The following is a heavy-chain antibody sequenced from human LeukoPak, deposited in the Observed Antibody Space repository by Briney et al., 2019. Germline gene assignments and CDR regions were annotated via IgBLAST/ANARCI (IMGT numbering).Heavy chain of an antibody. J-gene: IGHJ4*02. CDR1: GGSISSGTNF. CDR2: IDSRGST. D-gene: IGHD4-23*01. V-gene: IGHV4-61*02. Sequence: PSETLSLTCTVSGGSISSGTNFWTWIRQPAGKGLEWIGRIDSRGSTYYNPSLRSRITISLDTSKNQFSLTLSSVTAAHTAMYYCARGNGGNSEFDYWGQGTLVTVSS. CDR3: ARGNGGNSEFDY.